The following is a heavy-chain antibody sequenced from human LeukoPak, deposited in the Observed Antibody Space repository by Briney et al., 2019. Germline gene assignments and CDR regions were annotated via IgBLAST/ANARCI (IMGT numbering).Heavy chain of an antibody. CDR2: ISYGGSNK. J-gene: IGHJ4*02. CDR3: AKAMWESGDYYFDY. Sequence: GRSLRLSCAASGFTFSSYGMHWVRQAPGKGLEWVAVISYGGSNKYYADSVKGRFTISRDNSKNTLYLQMNSLRAEDTAVYYCAKAMWESGDYYFDYWGQGTLVTVSS. D-gene: IGHD1-26*01. V-gene: IGHV3-30*18. CDR1: GFTFSSYG.